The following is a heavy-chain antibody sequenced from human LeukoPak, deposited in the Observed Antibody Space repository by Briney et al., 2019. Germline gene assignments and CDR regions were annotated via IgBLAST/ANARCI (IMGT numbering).Heavy chain of an antibody. Sequence: PSETLSLTCTVSGGSISSYYWSWIRQPAGKGLEWIGRIYTSGSTNYNPSVKSRVTMSVDTSKNQFSLKLSSVTAADTAVYYCARGGEYSSSSGLFDFWGQGTLVTVSS. D-gene: IGHD6-6*01. CDR1: GGSISSYY. J-gene: IGHJ4*02. V-gene: IGHV4-4*07. CDR3: ARGGEYSSSSGLFDF. CDR2: IYTSGST.